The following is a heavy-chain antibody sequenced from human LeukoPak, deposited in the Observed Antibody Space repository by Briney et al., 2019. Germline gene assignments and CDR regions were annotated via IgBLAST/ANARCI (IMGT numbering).Heavy chain of an antibody. D-gene: IGHD3-16*02. Sequence: ASVKVSCKASGGTFSSYAISWVRQAPGQGLEWMGGIIPIFGTANYAQKFQGRVTITADKSTSTAYMELNSLRAEDTAVYYCAKGVRSVWGSYRTQYYFDYWGQGTLVTVSS. CDR1: GGTFSSYA. V-gene: IGHV1-69*06. CDR2: IIPIFGTA. J-gene: IGHJ4*02. CDR3: AKGVRSVWGSYRTQYYFDY.